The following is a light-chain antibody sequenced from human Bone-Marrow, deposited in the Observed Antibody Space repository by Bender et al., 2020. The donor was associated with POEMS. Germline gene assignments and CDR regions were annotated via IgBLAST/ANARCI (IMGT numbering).Light chain of an antibody. CDR2: TNK. Sequence: QSVLTQPPSVSGTPGQRVTISCSGSGSNIGGYPVNWYQQLPGTAPRLLIYTNKERPSGVPDRFSGSKSGNTAPLTISGLQAEDEADYYCSSYTSGTGQVFGGGTTVTVL. V-gene: IGLV1-44*01. CDR3: SSYTSGTGQV. J-gene: IGLJ3*02. CDR1: GSNIGGYP.